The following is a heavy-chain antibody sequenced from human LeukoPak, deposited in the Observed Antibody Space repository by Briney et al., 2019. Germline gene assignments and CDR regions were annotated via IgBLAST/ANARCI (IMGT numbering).Heavy chain of an antibody. D-gene: IGHD6-19*01. CDR3: ARDSAVATYYGVDV. V-gene: IGHV3-7*01. Sequence: GGSLRLSCGASGFTFRDYWMSCVRQAPGKGLEWVANIQSDGNEKNYIDSVQGRFTISRDNAKTSLYLQMNSLRAEDTAVYYCARDSAVATYYGVDVWGQGTTVTVSS. J-gene: IGHJ6*02. CDR1: GFTFRDYW. CDR2: IQSDGNEK.